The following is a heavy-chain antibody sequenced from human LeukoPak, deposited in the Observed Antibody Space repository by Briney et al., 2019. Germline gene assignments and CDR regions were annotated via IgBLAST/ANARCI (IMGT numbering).Heavy chain of an antibody. CDR3: ARFRGSGWYSFDL. CDR1: GYTFTNYG. D-gene: IGHD6-19*01. J-gene: IGHJ5*02. V-gene: IGHV1-2*02. CDR2: INPNSGGT. Sequence: ASVKVSCKASGYTFTNYGISWVRQAPGQGLEWMGWINPNSGGTNYAQKFQGRVTMTRDTSISTDYMELSDLRSDDTAVYYCARFRGSGWYSFDLWGQGTLVTVSS.